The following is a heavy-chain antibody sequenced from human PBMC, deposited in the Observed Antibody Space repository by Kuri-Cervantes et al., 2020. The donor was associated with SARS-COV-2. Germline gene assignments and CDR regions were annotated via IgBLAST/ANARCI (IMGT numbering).Heavy chain of an antibody. CDR3: ARHQWFDP. J-gene: IGHJ5*02. V-gene: IGHV4-34*01. CDR2: SNHSGST. D-gene: IGHD2-2*01. CDR1: GGSFSGDY. Sequence: SCAVYGGSFSGDYWSWRRQPPGKGLELVWESNHSGSTNYNPSLKRRVTISVDTSKNEFYLKLSSVTAADTAVYYCARHQWFDPWGKGTLVTVSS.